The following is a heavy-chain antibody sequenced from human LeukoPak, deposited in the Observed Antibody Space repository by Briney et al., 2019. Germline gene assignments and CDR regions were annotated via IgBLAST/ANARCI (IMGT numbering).Heavy chain of an antibody. CDR3: AKSPPRCSGGSCYGY. V-gene: IGHV3-23*01. CDR2: ISGSGGRT. J-gene: IGHJ4*02. D-gene: IGHD2-15*01. Sequence: PGGSLRLSCAASGFTFSSFALSWVRQAPGEGLEWISGISGSGGRTDYADSVKGRFTISRDNSKNTLYLRMSSLRADDTALYYCAKSPPRCSGGSCYGYWGQGTLVTVSS. CDR1: GFTFSSFA.